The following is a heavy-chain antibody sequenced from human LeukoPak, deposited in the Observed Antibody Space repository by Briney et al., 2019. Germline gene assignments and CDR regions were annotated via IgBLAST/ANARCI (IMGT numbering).Heavy chain of an antibody. J-gene: IGHJ5*02. D-gene: IGHD2-2*01. CDR2: IYYSGST. CDR3: ARDTAAIDSDWFDP. CDR1: GGSISSGGYY. Sequence: SQTLSLTCTVSGGSISSGGYYWSWIRQHPGKGLEWIGYIYYSGSTYYNPSLKSRVTISVDTSKNQFSLKLSSVTAADTAVYYCARDTAAIDSDWFDPWGQGTLVTVSS. V-gene: IGHV4-31*03.